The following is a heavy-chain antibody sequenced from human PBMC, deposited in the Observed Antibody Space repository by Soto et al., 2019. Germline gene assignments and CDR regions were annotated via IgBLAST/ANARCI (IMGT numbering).Heavy chain of an antibody. Sequence: ASVKVSCKASGCTFASYDINWVRQATGQGLEWMGWMNPNSGNTGYAQKFQGRVTMTRNTSISTAYMELSSLRSEDTAVYYCARGDLAAAGGYYYYGMDVWGQGTTVTVSS. D-gene: IGHD6-13*01. V-gene: IGHV1-8*01. CDR3: ARGDLAAAGGYYYYGMDV. CDR2: MNPNSGNT. CDR1: GCTFASYD. J-gene: IGHJ6*02.